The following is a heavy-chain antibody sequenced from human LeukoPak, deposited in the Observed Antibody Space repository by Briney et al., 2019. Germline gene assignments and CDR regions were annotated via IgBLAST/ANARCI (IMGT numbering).Heavy chain of an antibody. J-gene: IGHJ4*02. CDR1: GGSINSSSYY. V-gene: IGHV4-39*07. CDR2: TSYSGST. D-gene: IGHD3-10*01. Sequence: SETLSLTCTVSGGSINSSSYYFDRIRQTPGKGLEWIGNTSYSGSTLYNPSLKSRVTISVDTSKNQFSLKLSSVTAADTAVYYCPTDRAVVRRIIDYWGQGTLVTVSS. CDR3: PTDRAVVRRIIDY.